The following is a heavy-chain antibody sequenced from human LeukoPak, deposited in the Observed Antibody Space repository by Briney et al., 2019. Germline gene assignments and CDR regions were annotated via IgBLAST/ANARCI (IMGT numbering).Heavy chain of an antibody. Sequence: ASVKVSCKASGHTFTSYDINWVRQATGQGLEWMGWMNPNSGNTGYAQKFQGRVTMTRNTSISTAYMELSSLRSEDTAVYYCAREVPHIVATTEQWLVEGAFDIWGQGTMVTVSS. CDR2: MNPNSGNT. J-gene: IGHJ3*02. CDR1: GHTFTSYD. CDR3: AREVPHIVATTEQWLVEGAFDI. D-gene: IGHD5-12*01. V-gene: IGHV1-8*01.